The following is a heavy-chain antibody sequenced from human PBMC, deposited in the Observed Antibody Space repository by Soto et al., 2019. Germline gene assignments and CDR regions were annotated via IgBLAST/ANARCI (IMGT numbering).Heavy chain of an antibody. CDR1: GFTFSSYA. J-gene: IGHJ6*02. CDR2: ISGSGGST. CDR3: AKDRAAAGSYGMDV. V-gene: IGHV3-23*01. D-gene: IGHD6-13*01. Sequence: DVQLLESGGGLVQPGGSLRLSCAASGFTFSSYAMNWVRQAXXXGXXWVSAISGSGGSTYYADSVKGRFTISRDNXRNTLYXQMNXLXAEDTAVYYCAKDRAAAGSYGMDVWGQGTTVTVSS.